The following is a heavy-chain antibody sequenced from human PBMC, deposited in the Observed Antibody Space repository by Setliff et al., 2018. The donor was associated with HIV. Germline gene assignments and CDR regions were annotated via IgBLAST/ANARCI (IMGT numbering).Heavy chain of an antibody. CDR3: ARGVTHYDFWSGYRLGYFDL. CDR1: GYTYTSYD. J-gene: IGHJ2*01. D-gene: IGHD3-3*01. CDR2: INTNTGNP. Sequence: GASVKVSCKASGYTYTSYDINWVRQATGQGLEWMGYINTNTGNPTYAQGFTGRFVFSFDTSVTTAYLQITGLRTEDTAVYFCARGVTHYDFWSGYRLGYFDLWGRGTLVTVSS. V-gene: IGHV7-4-1*02.